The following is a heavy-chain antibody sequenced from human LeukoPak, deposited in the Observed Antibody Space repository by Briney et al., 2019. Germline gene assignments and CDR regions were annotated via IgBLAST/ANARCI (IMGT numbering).Heavy chain of an antibody. CDR3: ARRGGHGGSFDY. D-gene: IGHD4-23*01. J-gene: IGHJ4*02. V-gene: IGHV4-59*01. CDR2: IYYSGST. CDR1: GGSISSYY. Sequence: SETLSLTCTVSGGSISSYYWSWIRQPPGKGLEWIGYIYYSGSTNYNPSLKSRVTISVDTSKNQFSLKLSSVTAADMAVYYCARRGGHGGSFDYWGQGTLVTVSS.